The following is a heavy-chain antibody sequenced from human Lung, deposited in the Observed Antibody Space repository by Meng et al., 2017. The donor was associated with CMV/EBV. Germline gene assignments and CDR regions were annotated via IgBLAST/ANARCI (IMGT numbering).Heavy chain of an antibody. CDR2: INTDGSLT. J-gene: IGHJ3*01. CDR3: GRMPPGAIDNGFDF. D-gene: IGHD2-2*01. Sequence: SCAASGFTFSGYWMHWVRQAPGKGLVWVSRINTDGSLTNHADSVKGRFTISRDNVRNTLYLQMNSLRVEDTAVYYCGRMPPGAIDNGFDFWGHGKXVTVSS. CDR1: GFTFSGYW. V-gene: IGHV3-74*01.